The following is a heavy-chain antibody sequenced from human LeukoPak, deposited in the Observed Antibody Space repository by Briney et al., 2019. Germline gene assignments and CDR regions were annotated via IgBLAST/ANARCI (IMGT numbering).Heavy chain of an antibody. V-gene: IGHV3-30*02. J-gene: IGHJ4*02. CDR2: IRYDGSNK. CDR3: AKVPEYYYDSSGLAD. Sequence: GGSLRLSCAASGFTYSSYGMHWVHQAPGKVLEWVAFIRYDGSNKYYADSVKGRFTISRDNSKNTLYLQMNSLRAEDTAVYYCAKVPEYYYDSSGLADWGQGTLVTVSS. D-gene: IGHD3-22*01. CDR1: GFTYSSYG.